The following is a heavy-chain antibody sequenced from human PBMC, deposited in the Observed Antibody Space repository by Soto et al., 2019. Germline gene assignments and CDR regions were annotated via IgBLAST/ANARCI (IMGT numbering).Heavy chain of an antibody. CDR3: AREVNSSPARGPNWFDP. J-gene: IGHJ5*02. D-gene: IGHD6-13*01. V-gene: IGHV4-4*02. CDR2: TYHSGTT. Sequence: QVQLQESGPGLVQPSGTLSLTCAVSGDSINNSHWWSWVRQTPGKGLEWIGETYHSGTTNYNPSLXXXXXXXXXXXXXXXXXXXXXXXXXXXXXXXCAREVNSSPARGPNWFDPWGQGTLVTVSS. CDR1: GDSINNSHW.